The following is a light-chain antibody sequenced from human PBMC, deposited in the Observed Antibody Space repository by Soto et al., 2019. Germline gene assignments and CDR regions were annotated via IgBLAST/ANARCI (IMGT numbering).Light chain of an antibody. Sequence: EIVLRQSPGTLSLSPGERATLSCRASQSVSSTYLAWYQQKPGRAPRLLIYGASSRSTGIPDRFSGSGSGTDFTVTISRLEPEDFAVYYCQQYGSSPPTTFGQGTRLEIK. V-gene: IGKV3-20*01. CDR2: GAS. CDR1: QSVSSTY. CDR3: QQYGSSPPTT. J-gene: IGKJ5*01.